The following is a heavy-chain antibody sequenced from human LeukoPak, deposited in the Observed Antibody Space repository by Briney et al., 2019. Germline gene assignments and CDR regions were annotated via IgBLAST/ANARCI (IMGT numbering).Heavy chain of an antibody. Sequence: GGSLRLSCAASGFTFSGYSMNWVRQAPGKGLEWVSYISSSSGTIYYADSVKGRFTISRDNAKNSLYLQMNSLRDEDTAVYYCARNFDWLPALDYWGQGTLVTVSS. J-gene: IGHJ4*02. CDR2: ISSSSGTI. CDR1: GFTFSGYS. V-gene: IGHV3-48*02. D-gene: IGHD3-9*01. CDR3: ARNFDWLPALDY.